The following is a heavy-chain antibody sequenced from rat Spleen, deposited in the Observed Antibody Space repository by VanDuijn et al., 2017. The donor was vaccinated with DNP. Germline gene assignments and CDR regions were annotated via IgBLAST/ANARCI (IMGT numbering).Heavy chain of an antibody. V-gene: IGHV5-22*01. CDR2: ISYEGSST. J-gene: IGHJ2*01. Sequence: EVQLVESGGGLVQPGRSLKLSCAASGFTFSDYGMAWVRQAPTKGLEWVTSISYEGSSTYYGDSVKGRFTISRDNIQNMLYLQMNTLRAEDTATYYCARWINTAHLDYWGQGVMVTVSS. CDR1: GFTFSDYG. D-gene: IGHD1-2*01. CDR3: ARWINTAHLDY.